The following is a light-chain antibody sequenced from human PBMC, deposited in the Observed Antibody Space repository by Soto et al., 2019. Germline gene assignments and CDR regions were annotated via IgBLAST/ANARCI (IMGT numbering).Light chain of an antibody. CDR3: SSYTSSSTVV. Sequence: QSVLTQPPSASGTPGQRVTMSCSGSSSNIGSNTVNWYQQVPGTAPKLLIHSNNQRPSGVPDRFSGSKSGTSASLAISGLQSEDEADYYCSSYTSSSTVVFGGGTKLTVL. V-gene: IGLV1-44*01. J-gene: IGLJ2*01. CDR1: SSNIGSNT. CDR2: SNN.